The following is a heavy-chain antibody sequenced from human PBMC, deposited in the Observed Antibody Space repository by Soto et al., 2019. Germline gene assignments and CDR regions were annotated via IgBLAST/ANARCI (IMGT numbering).Heavy chain of an antibody. Sequence: GASVKVSCKASGYTFTGYYMHWVRQAPGQGLEWMGIINPSGGSTIYAPAFQGRLIMTRDTSTSTVYMELSSLRSDDTAVYYCARDLDLYYDIWFAPRGDFDYWGQGTLVPSPQ. D-gene: IGHD3-9*01. V-gene: IGHV1-46*03. CDR2: INPSGGST. CDR1: GYTFTGYY. J-gene: IGHJ4*01. CDR3: ARDLDLYYDIWFAPRGDFDY.